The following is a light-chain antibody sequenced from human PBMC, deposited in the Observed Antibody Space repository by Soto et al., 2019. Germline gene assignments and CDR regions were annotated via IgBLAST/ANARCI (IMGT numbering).Light chain of an antibody. V-gene: IGKV1-27*01. CDR2: AAS. CDR1: QDISDY. CDR3: LNYNCLPWT. J-gene: IGKJ1*01. Sequence: DIQMTQSPSSLSASVGDRVTITCRASQDISDYLAWYQQKPGQVPKLLISAASTLQSGVPSRFRGSASGTDFTLTITGLQPDDFATYYCLNYNCLPWTFGQGAKVDIK.